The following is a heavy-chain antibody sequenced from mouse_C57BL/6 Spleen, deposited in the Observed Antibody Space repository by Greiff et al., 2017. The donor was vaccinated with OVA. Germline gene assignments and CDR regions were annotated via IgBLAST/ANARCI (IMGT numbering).Heavy chain of an antibody. CDR3: ARGYRARAMDY. D-gene: IGHD2-14*01. V-gene: IGHV3-1*01. CDR1: GYSITSGYD. J-gene: IGHJ4*01. CDR2: ISYSGST. Sequence: EVKLVESGPGMVKPSQSLSLTCTVPGYSITSGYDWHWIRHFPGNKLEWLGYISYSGSTNYNPYLTSRISITHDTSKNHFFLKLNSVTTEDTATYYCARGYRARAMDYWGQGTSVIVSS.